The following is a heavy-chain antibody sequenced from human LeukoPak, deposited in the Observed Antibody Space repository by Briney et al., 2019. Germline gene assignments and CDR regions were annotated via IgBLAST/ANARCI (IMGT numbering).Heavy chain of an antibody. CDR3: AKIPSSWYYFDQ. J-gene: IGHJ4*02. CDR1: GFTFSSYS. Sequence: GGSLRLSCAASGFTFSSYSMNWVRQAPGKGLEWVSSISSSSSYIYYADSVKGRFTISRDNAKNSLYLQMNSLRAEDTAVYYCAKIPSSWYYFDQWGQGTLVTVSS. D-gene: IGHD6-13*01. CDR2: ISSSSSYI. V-gene: IGHV3-21*04.